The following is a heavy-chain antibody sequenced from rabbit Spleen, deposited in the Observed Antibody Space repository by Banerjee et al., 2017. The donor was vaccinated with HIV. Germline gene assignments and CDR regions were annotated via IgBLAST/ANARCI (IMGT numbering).Heavy chain of an antibody. Sequence: QSLEESGGDLVKPGASLTLTCTASGVSFSFNSYMCWVRQAPGKGLEWIACIDTGSSGFTYFASWAKGRFTISKTSSTTVTLQMTSLTAADTASYFCARDSGSSFSSYGMDLWGPGTLVPVS. CDR1: GVSFSFNSY. D-gene: IGHD8-1*01. CDR3: ARDSGSSFSSYGMDL. V-gene: IGHV1S40*01. CDR2: IDTGSSGFT. J-gene: IGHJ6*01.